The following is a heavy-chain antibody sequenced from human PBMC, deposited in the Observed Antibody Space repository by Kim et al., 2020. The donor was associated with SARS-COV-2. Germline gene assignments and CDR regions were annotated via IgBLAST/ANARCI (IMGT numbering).Heavy chain of an antibody. CDR1: GYTFTTNY. J-gene: IGHJ4*02. CDR3: AREIGVFPSYDNSGRLGGWLGYFDY. V-gene: IGHV1-46*01. Sequence: ASVKVSCNASGYTFTTNYIHWVREAPGQGLEWMGLIITDGGRTAYSQKFQGRVTMTSDTSTSTVYLELSGLTSEDTATYYCAREIGVFPSYDNSGRLGGWLGYFDYWGQGTLVTVSS. CDR2: IITDGGRT. D-gene: IGHD3-22*01.